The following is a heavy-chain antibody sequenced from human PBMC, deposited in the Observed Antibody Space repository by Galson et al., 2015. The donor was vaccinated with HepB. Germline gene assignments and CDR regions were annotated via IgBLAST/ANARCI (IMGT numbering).Heavy chain of an antibody. CDR1: GYTFTNYG. V-gene: IGHV1-18*01. Sequence: SVKVSCKASGYTFTNYGIGWVRQAPGQGLEWMGWIRADNGNTKYAQKLQGRVTMTTDTSTSTAYMELRSLRSDDTAEYYCARVDYDFWSGYYSNYYYMAVWGKGTTVTVSS. J-gene: IGHJ6*03. CDR3: ARVDYDFWSGYYSNYYYMAV. D-gene: IGHD3-3*01. CDR2: IRADNGNT.